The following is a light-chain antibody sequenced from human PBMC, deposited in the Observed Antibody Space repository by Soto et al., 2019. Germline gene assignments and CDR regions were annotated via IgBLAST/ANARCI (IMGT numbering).Light chain of an antibody. CDR3: SSYTSISSYV. CDR1: SSDVGTYNS. Sequence: QSALTQPASVSGSPGQSITISCTGTSSDVGTYNSVSWYQQYPGKAPKLMIHDVSNRPSGVSNRFSGSKSGNTASLTISGLQAEDEADYYCSSYTSISSYVFGSGTKVTVL. CDR2: DVS. J-gene: IGLJ1*01. V-gene: IGLV2-14*01.